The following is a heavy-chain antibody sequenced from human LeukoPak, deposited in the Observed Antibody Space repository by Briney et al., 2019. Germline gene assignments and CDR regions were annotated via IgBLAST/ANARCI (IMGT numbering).Heavy chain of an antibody. D-gene: IGHD5-18*01. Sequence: PSETLSLTCAVYGGSFSGYYWSWIRQPPGKGLEWFGTIYHTGTTSYNPSLKSRVTISVDTSKNQFSLKLTSVTAADTAMYYCARGAYSFVGYFDFWGQGTLATVSS. J-gene: IGHJ4*02. CDR2: IYHTGTT. CDR1: GGSFSGYY. V-gene: IGHV4-34*01. CDR3: ARGAYSFVGYFDF.